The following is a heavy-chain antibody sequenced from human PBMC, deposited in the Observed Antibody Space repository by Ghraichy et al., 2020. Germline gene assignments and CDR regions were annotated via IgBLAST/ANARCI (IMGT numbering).Heavy chain of an antibody. J-gene: IGHJ4*02. Sequence: LSLTCAASGFTFSSYWMHWVRPAPGKGLVWVSRINSDGSSTSYADSVKGRFTISRDNAKNTLYLQMNRLRAEDTDVYYCARSPHDYSNYGVDYWGQGTLVTVSS. D-gene: IGHD4-11*01. CDR1: GFTFSSYW. V-gene: IGHV3-74*01. CDR3: ARSPHDYSNYGVDY. CDR2: INSDGSST.